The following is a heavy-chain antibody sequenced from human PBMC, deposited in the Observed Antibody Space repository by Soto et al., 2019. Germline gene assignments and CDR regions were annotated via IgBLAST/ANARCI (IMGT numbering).Heavy chain of an antibody. CDR2: INAGNGNT. J-gene: IGHJ5*02. CDR1: GYTFTSYD. CDR3: ARDPAPHDYGDYVGWFDP. D-gene: IGHD4-17*01. V-gene: IGHV1-8*01. Sequence: ASVKVSCKASGYTFTSYDINWVRQATGQGLEWMGWINAGNGNTGYAQNFQGRVTITRDTSASTAYMELSSLRSEDTAVYYCARDPAPHDYGDYVGWFDPWGQGTLVTVSS.